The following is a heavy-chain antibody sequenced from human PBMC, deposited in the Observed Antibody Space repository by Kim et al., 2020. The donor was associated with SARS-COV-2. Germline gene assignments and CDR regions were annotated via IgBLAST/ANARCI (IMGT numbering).Heavy chain of an antibody. J-gene: IGHJ2*01. D-gene: IGHD2-2*02. CDR1: GGSISSYY. V-gene: IGHV4-4*07. CDR3: ARSPYCSSTSCYIFRRSWYFDL. Sequence: SETLSLTCTVSGGSISSYYWSWIRQPAGKGLEWIGRIYTSGSTNYNPSLKSRVTMSVDTSKNQFSLKLSSVTAADTAVYYCARSPYCSSTSCYIFRRSWYFDLWGRGTLVTVSS. CDR2: IYTSGST.